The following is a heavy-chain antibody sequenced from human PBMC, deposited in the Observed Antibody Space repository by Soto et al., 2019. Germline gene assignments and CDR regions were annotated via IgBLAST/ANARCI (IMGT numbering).Heavy chain of an antibody. J-gene: IGHJ5*02. CDR3: AREYSSGWSPLRNWFDP. D-gene: IGHD6-19*01. CDR1: GDSISSYY. CDR2: IYYSGST. V-gene: IGHV4-59*01. Sequence: SETLSLTCTVSGDSISSYYWSWFRQPPGKGLEWIGYIYYSGSTNYNPSLKSRVTISVDTSKNQFSLKLSSVTAADTAVYYCAREYSSGWSPLRNWFDPWGQGTLVTVSS.